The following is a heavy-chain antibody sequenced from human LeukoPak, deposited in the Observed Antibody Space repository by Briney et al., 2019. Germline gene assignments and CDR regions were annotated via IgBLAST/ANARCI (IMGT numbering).Heavy chain of an antibody. CDR3: ARVSLGLAYCSGGSCYSYYYYYMDV. CDR1: GFTFSSYE. V-gene: IGHV3-48*03. Sequence: GGSLRLSCAASGFTFSSYEMNWVRQAPGKGLEWVSYISSSGSTIYYADSVKGRFTISRDNAENSLYLQMNSLRAEDTAVYYCARVSLGLAYCSGGSCYSYYYYYMDVWGKGTTVTVSS. D-gene: IGHD2-15*01. CDR2: ISSSGSTI. J-gene: IGHJ6*03.